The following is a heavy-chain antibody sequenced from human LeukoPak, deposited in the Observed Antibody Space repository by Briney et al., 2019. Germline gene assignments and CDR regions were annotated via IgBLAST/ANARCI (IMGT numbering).Heavy chain of an antibody. CDR3: ARAVGFEVQRKCFDY. D-gene: IGHD2-15*01. Sequence: SETLSLTCTVSGGSISSSYWSWIRQPPGKGLEWIGHIYYSGTTNYKPSLKSRVTMSVDTSKSQLSLKLSSVTAADTAVYYCARAVGFEVQRKCFDYWGQGTQVTVCS. CDR2: IYYSGTT. V-gene: IGHV4-59*08. J-gene: IGHJ4*02. CDR1: GGSISSSY.